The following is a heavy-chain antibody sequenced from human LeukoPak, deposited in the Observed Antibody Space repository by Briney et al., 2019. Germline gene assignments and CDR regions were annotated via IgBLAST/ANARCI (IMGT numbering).Heavy chain of an antibody. J-gene: IGHJ4*02. D-gene: IGHD6-19*01. CDR1: GGSISSGDYY. V-gene: IGHV4-30-4*01. CDR2: IYYSGST. Sequence: SQTLSLTCTVSGGSISSGDYYWSWIRQPPGKGLEWIGYIYYSGSTYYNPSLKSRVTISVDTSKNQFSLKLSSVTAADTAVYYCARVTPGYSSGWCLDYWGQGTLVTVSS. CDR3: ARVTPGYSSGWCLDY.